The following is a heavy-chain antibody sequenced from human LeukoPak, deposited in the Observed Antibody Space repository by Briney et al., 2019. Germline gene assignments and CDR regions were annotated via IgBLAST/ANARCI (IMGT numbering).Heavy chain of an antibody. V-gene: IGHV4-59*01. J-gene: IGHJ3*02. D-gene: IGHD1-1*01. CDR1: GGSISTNY. Sequence: PSETLSLTCNGSGGSISTNYWAWIRQPPGKGLEWIGYIYYSGSTNYNPSLRSRVIISLDTPKNQFSLKLSSMTAADTAVYYCARGSRPEAFDIWGPGTMVTVSS. CDR3: ARGSRPEAFDI. CDR2: IYYSGST.